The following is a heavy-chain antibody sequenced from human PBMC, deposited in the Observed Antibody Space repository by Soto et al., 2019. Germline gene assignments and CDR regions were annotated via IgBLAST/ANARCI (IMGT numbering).Heavy chain of an antibody. V-gene: IGHV6-1*01. CDR3: ARLKYSSSSDPGWFDP. J-gene: IGHJ5*02. Sequence: PSQTLSLTCAISGDSVSSNSAAWNWIRQSPSRGLEWLGRTYYRSKWYNDYAVSVKSRITINPDTSKNQFSLQLNSVTPEDTAMYYCARLKYSSSSDPGWFDPWGQGTLVTVSS. CDR1: GDSVSSNSAA. CDR2: TYYRSKWYN. D-gene: IGHD6-13*01.